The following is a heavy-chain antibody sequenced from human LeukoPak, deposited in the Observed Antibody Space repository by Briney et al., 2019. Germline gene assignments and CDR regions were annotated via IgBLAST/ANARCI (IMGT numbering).Heavy chain of an antibody. Sequence: SETLSLTCAVYGGSFSGYYWSWLRQPPGKGLEWIGEINHSGSTNYNPSLKSRVTISVDTSTHQFSLKLSSVTAADTAVYYCARAKKLLWFGELSGNYYYGMDVWGQGTTVTVSS. J-gene: IGHJ6*02. CDR3: ARAKKLLWFGELSGNYYYGMDV. D-gene: IGHD3-10*01. V-gene: IGHV4-34*01. CDR1: GGSFSGYY. CDR2: INHSGST.